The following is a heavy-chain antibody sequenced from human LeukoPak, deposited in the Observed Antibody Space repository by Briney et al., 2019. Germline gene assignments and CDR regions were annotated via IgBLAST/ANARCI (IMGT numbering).Heavy chain of an antibody. V-gene: IGHV3-30*18. D-gene: IGHD6-13*01. CDR1: GFTFSSYG. Sequence: PGRSLRLSCAASGFTFSSYGMHWVRQAPGKGLEWVAVISYDGSNKYYADSVKGRFTISRDNSKNSLYLQMNSLRTEDTALYYCAKDDGSRWYQSWGQGTLVTVSS. CDR3: AKDDGSRWYQS. J-gene: IGHJ5*02. CDR2: ISYDGSNK.